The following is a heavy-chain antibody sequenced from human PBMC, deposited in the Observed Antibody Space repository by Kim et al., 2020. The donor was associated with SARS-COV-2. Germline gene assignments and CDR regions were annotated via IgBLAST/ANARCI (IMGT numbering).Heavy chain of an antibody. V-gene: IGHV4-31*01. J-gene: IGHJ4*01. D-gene: IGHD3-22*01. Sequence: SETLSLTCTVSGGSISSGGYYWSWIRQHPGKGLEWIGYIYYSGSTYYNPFLNSFVTLSVNTSKNLFSLKRSSVTAAATAVYYCAGARITMIVVVKYFD. CDR3: AGARITMIVVVKYFD. CDR1: GGSISSGGYY. CDR2: IYYSGST.